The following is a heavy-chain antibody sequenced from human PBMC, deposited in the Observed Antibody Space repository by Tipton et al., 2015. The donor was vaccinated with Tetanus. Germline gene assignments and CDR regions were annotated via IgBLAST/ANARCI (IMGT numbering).Heavy chain of an antibody. CDR3: ARQAHPSGWSSLED. Sequence: VQLVQSGPEVKKPGESLKVSCKGSGYSFTSYWIGWVRQMPGKGLEWMGIIHPSDSDTRYSPSFQGQVTISADKSISNAYLQWSSLKASDTAMYYCARQAHPSGWSSLEDWGQGTLVTVSS. V-gene: IGHV5-51*01. J-gene: IGHJ4*02. CDR1: GYSFTSYW. CDR2: IHPSDSDT. D-gene: IGHD6-19*01.